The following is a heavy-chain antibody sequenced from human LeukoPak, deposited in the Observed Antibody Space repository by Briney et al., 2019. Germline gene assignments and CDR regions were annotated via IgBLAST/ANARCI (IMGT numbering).Heavy chain of an antibody. Sequence: PGGSLRLSCSASGFIFSSYAMHWVRQPPGKGLEWIGYISDSGSPNYNPSLKSRVTISRDTSKNQFSLKLRSVTAADTAVYYCARHGLSKSFDFWGRGTLVTVSS. CDR3: ARHGLSKSFDF. CDR1: GFIFSSYA. V-gene: IGHV4-59*08. CDR2: ISDSGSP. D-gene: IGHD3/OR15-3a*01. J-gene: IGHJ4*02.